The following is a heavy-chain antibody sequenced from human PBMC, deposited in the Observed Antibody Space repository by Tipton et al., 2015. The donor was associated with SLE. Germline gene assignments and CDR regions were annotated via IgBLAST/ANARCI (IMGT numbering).Heavy chain of an antibody. CDR3: ARGTEYSSSWYGYYYYYMDV. CDR1: GFTFSSYS. CDR2: ISSSSSYI. V-gene: IGHV3-21*01. D-gene: IGHD6-13*01. Sequence: SLRLSCAASGFTFSSYSMNWVRQAPGKGLEWVSSISSSSSYIYYADSVKGRFTISRDNAKNSLYLQMNSLRAEDTAVYYCARGTEYSSSWYGYYYYYMDVWGKGTTVTVSS. J-gene: IGHJ6*03.